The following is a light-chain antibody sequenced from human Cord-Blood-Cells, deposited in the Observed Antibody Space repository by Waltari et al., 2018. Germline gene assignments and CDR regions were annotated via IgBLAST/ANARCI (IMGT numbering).Light chain of an antibody. CDR3: SSYTSSSTLPV. J-gene: IGLJ2*01. Sequence: QSALTQPASVSGSPGQSITISCTGTSSDVGGYHYVSWYQQHPGKAPKLMIYDVSNRPSGVSNRFSGSKSGNTDSLTISGLQAEDEADYYCSSYTSSSTLPVFGGGTKLTVL. CDR1: SSDVGGYHY. CDR2: DVS. V-gene: IGLV2-14*01.